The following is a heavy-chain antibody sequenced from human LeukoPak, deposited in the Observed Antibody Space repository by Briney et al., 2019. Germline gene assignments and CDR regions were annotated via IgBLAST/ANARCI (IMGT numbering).Heavy chain of an antibody. D-gene: IGHD6-19*01. Sequence: PSGTLSLTCTVSGGSISSYYWSWIRQPAGKGLEWTGRIYSSGSTNYNPSLKSRVTVSVDTSKNQFSLKLSSVTAADTAVYYCARGPRSSDWYSIDYWGRGTLVTVSS. J-gene: IGHJ4*02. CDR3: ARGPRSSDWYSIDY. CDR2: IYSSGST. CDR1: GGSISSYY. V-gene: IGHV4-4*07.